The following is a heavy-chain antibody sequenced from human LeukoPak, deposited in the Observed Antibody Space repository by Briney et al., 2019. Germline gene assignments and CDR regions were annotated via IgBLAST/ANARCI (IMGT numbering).Heavy chain of an antibody. V-gene: IGHV4-59*01. CDR2: IYYSGST. CDR1: GGSISSYY. J-gene: IGHJ4*02. D-gene: IGHD3-22*01. Sequence: SETLSLTCTVSGGSISSYYWSWIRQPPGKGLEWIGYIYYSGSTNYNPSLKSRVTISVDTSKNQFSLKLSSVTAADTAVYYCARGKYYYDSSGSGFDYWGQGTLVTVSS. CDR3: ARGKYYYDSSGSGFDY.